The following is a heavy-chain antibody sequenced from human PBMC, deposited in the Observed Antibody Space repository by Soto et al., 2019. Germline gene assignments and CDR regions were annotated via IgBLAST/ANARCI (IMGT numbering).Heavy chain of an antibody. CDR1: GFLFGDFG. Sequence: GGSLTLSCASSGFLFGDFGVTWVRQAPGKWLEWVSSISSSGSHTHYADSVKGRFIISRDNARSTLSLQMNSLRVEDTAVYYCAREDVQGSSWFRFLDFWGQGALVTVSS. J-gene: IGHJ4*02. CDR2: ISSSGSHT. V-gene: IGHV3-21*06. CDR3: AREDVQGSSWFRFLDF. D-gene: IGHD6-13*01.